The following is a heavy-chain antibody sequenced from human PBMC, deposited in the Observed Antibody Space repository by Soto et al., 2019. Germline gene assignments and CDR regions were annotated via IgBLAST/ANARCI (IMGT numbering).Heavy chain of an antibody. CDR1: PDSLTARGHY. CDR3: AALTATYWNFSI. V-gene: IGHV4-31*03. Sequence: SLSLTCTFSPDSLTARGHYWACILQHPEKGLEWLGYIHYSGTTDYTPSLKSRLTVSVDTSKNQFSLSLSSVTAADTAIYYCAALTATYWNFSIWGRGTLVTVSS. CDR2: IHYSGTT. J-gene: IGHJ2*01. D-gene: IGHD2-21*02.